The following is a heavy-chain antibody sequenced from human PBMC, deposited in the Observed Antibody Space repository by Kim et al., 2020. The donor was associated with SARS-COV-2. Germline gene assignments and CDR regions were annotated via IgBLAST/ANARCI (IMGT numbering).Heavy chain of an antibody. V-gene: IGHV3-33*01. CDR1: GFTFRDHA. CDR3: AREGQQLVPYALDV. D-gene: IGHD6-13*01. J-gene: IGHJ6*02. CDR2: TWYDGSNI. Sequence: GGSLRLSCAASGFTFRDHAMHWVRQAPGKGLEWVAYTWYDGSNIHYADSVKGRFTISRDNSKNTLFLQMNSLRGDDTAVYYCAREGQQLVPYALDVWGQGTTVTVSS.